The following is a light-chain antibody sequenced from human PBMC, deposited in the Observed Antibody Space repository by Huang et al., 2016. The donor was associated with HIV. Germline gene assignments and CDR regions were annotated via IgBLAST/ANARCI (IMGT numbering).Light chain of an antibody. V-gene: IGKV1-39*01. CDR1: RPINRF. CDR2: GAS. J-gene: IGKJ4*01. CDR3: QQSYDSPSPA. Sequence: QMAQSPSSLSASVGDRVTISCRASRPINRFMNWYQQKPGQAPKLLIYGASSLESEVPSRFSGSGSGTDFTLSIDSLQAEDAEIYYCQQSYDSPSPAFGGGTKVEIK.